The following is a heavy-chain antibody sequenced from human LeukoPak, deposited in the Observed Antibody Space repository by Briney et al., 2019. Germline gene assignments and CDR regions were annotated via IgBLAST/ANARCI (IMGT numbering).Heavy chain of an antibody. J-gene: IGHJ2*01. V-gene: IGHV4-39*01. D-gene: IGHD4-17*01. CDR3: ARLVTINTVTTARYWYFDL. CDR2: SYYSGST. Sequence: PSETLSLTCTVSSGSISSSSYYWGWIRQPPGKGLEWIGSSYYSGSTYYNPSLKSRVTISVDTSKNQFSLQLSSVTAADTAVYLCARLVTINTVTTARYWYFDLWGRGTLVTVSS. CDR1: SGSISSSSYY.